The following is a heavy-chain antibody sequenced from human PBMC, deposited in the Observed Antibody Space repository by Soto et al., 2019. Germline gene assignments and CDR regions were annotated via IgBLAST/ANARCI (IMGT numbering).Heavy chain of an antibody. Sequence: ASVKVSCKASGYTFTGHYIHWLRQAPEQGPEWMGEIGPESGATRYAQKFQGRVTMSRDTSITTVYMELKNLSPDDTAVYYCGRGRSGQIVVFYWGQGTPVTVSS. V-gene: IGHV1-2*02. CDR3: GRGRSGQIVVFY. CDR2: IGPESGAT. J-gene: IGHJ4*02. CDR1: GYTFTGHY. D-gene: IGHD1-26*01.